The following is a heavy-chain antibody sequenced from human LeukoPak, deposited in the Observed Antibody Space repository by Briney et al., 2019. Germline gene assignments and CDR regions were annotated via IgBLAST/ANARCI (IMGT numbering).Heavy chain of an antibody. CDR1: GGSIDSDY. J-gene: IGHJ3*02. V-gene: IGHV4-59*12. Sequence: SETLSLTCTVSGGSIDSDYWSWIRQPPGKGLEWMGNIYYSGTTGYNPSLKSRVIISLDMSKNQFSLRLSSVTAVDPAVYYCARRKSDWLLDGFDIWGQGTLVTVSS. CDR3: ARRKSDWLLDGFDI. CDR2: IYYSGTT. D-gene: IGHD3-9*01.